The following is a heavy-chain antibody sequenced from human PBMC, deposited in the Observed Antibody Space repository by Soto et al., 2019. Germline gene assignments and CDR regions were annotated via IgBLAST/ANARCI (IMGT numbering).Heavy chain of an antibody. D-gene: IGHD2-15*01. CDR2: IYYSGST. V-gene: IGHV4-59*01. Sequence: QVQLQESGPGLVKPSETLSLTCTVSGGSISSYYWSWIRQPPGKGPEWIGYIYYSGSTNYNPSLKSRVTISVDTSKNQFSLKLSSVTAADTAVYYCAMGSYCSGGSCYPLIDYWGQGTLVTVSS. J-gene: IGHJ4*02. CDR3: AMGSYCSGGSCYPLIDY. CDR1: GGSISSYY.